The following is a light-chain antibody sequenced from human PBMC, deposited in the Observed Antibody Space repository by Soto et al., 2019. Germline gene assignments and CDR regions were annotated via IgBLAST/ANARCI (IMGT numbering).Light chain of an antibody. J-gene: IGKJ1*01. CDR1: QSVGTY. V-gene: IGKV1-39*01. Sequence: DIQMTQSPSSLSASVGDRVTITCRASQSVGTYLNWYRQKPGKAPNLLIYGVSSLHSGVPSRFSGSGAGTDFTLTIGSLQPEDFATYYCQQSYSNPRTFGQGTKVEIK. CDR2: GVS. CDR3: QQSYSNPRT.